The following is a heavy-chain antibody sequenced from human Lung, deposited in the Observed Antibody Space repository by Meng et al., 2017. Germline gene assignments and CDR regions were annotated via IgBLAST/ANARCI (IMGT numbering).Heavy chain of an antibody. D-gene: IGHD4-11*01. CDR3: ARGPTTMAHDFDY. J-gene: IGHJ4*02. CDR1: GGSFIDYY. CDR2: INHSGST. Sequence: QWHLRQWAVGLLRPSETLSRTCVVSGGSFIDYYWSWIRQPPGKGLEWIGEINHSGSTNYNPSLESRATISVDTSQNNLSLKLSSVTAADSAVYYCARGPTTMAHDFDYWGQGTLVTVSS. V-gene: IGHV4-34*01.